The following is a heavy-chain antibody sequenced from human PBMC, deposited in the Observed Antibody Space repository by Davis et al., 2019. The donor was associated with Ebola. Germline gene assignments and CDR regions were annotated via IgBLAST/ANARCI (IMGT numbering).Heavy chain of an antibody. CDR3: ASPREDGYNPFDY. D-gene: IGHD5-24*01. CDR1: GGSFSGYY. J-gene: IGHJ4*02. CDR2: IYYSGST. Sequence: PSETLSLTCAVYGGSFSGYYWSWIRQPPGKGLEWIGSIYYSGSTYYNPSLKSRVTISVDTSKNQFSLKLSSVTAADTAVYYCASPREDGYNPFDYWGQGTLVTVSS. V-gene: IGHV4-34*01.